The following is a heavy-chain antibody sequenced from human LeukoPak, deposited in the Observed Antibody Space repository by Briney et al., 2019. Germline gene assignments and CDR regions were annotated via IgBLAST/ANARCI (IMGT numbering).Heavy chain of an antibody. CDR1: GGSICSYY. J-gene: IGHJ4*02. CDR2: IYYSGST. CDR3: ARALVVVITD. V-gene: IGHV4-59*05. Sequence: PSETLSLTCTVSGGSICSYYWSWIRQPPGKGLEWIGSIYYSGSTYYNTSLKSRVTISVDTSKNQFSLKLSSVIAADTAVYYCARALVVVITDWGQGTLVTVSS. D-gene: IGHD3-22*01.